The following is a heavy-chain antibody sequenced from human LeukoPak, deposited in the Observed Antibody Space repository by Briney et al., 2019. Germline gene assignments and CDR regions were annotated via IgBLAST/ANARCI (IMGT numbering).Heavy chain of an antibody. CDR3: ASLYTIFGVVIIADDAFDI. D-gene: IGHD3-3*01. CDR1: GYTFTGYY. J-gene: IGHJ3*02. V-gene: IGHV1-2*02. Sequence: ASVKVSCKASGYTFTGYYMHWVRQAPGQGLEWMGWINPNSGGTNYAQKFQGRVTMTRDTSISTAYMELSRLRSDDTAVYYCASLYTIFGVVIIADDAFDIWGQGTMVTVHS. CDR2: INPNSGGT.